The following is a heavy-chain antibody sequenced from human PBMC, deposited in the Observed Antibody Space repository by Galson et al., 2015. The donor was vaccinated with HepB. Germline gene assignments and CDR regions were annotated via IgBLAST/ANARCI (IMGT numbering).Heavy chain of an antibody. D-gene: IGHD4-17*01. CDR1: GFTFTNYW. Sequence: SLRLSCAASGFTFTNYWMHWVRQAPGKGLVWVSRINGDGSRTAYADSVKGRFTISRDNTKNTLYMQMNSLRAEDTAVYYCTRALNDGDYEVWFDPWGQGTLVTVSS. CDR3: TRALNDGDYEVWFDP. J-gene: IGHJ5*02. V-gene: IGHV3-74*03. CDR2: INGDGSRT.